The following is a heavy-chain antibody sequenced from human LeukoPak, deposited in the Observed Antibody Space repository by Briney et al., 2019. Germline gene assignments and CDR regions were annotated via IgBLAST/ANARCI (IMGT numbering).Heavy chain of an antibody. D-gene: IGHD3-10*01. CDR3: LYYGSGSYWDNYYYYMDV. V-gene: IGHV4-39*01. J-gene: IGHJ6*03. Sequence: SSETLSLTCTVSGGSISSSSYYWGWIRQPPGKGLEWIGSIYYSGSTYYSPSLKSRVTISVDTSKNQFSLKLSSVTAAETAVYYCLYYGSGSYWDNYYYYMDVWGKGTTVTVSS. CDR1: GGSISSSSYY. CDR2: IYYSGST.